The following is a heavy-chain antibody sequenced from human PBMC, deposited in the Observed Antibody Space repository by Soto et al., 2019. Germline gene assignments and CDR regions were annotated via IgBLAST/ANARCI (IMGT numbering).Heavy chain of an antibody. J-gene: IGHJ6*02. CDR2: IIPIFGTA. D-gene: IGHD6-6*01. Sequence: ASVKVSCKASGGTFSSYAISWVRQAPGQGLEWMGGIIPIFGTANYAQKFQGRVTITADESTSTAYMELSSLRSEDTAVYYCARDSGSSSSRIGLYYYGMDVWSQGTTVTVSS. CDR1: GGTFSSYA. V-gene: IGHV1-69*13. CDR3: ARDSGSSSSRIGLYYYGMDV.